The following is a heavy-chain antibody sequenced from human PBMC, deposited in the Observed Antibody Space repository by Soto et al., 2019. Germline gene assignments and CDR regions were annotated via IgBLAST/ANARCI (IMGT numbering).Heavy chain of an antibody. V-gene: IGHV1-3*01. CDR1: GYTFTSYA. CDR2: INAGNGNT. D-gene: IGHD2-8*01. J-gene: IGHJ5*02. CDR3: ARDARSYCTNGVCPVYAWFDP. Sequence: QVQLVQSGAEVKKPGASVKVSCKASGYTFTSYAMHWVRQAPGQRLEWMGWINAGNGNTKYSQKFQGRVTITRDTSGSTAYMELSSLRSEDTAVYYCARDARSYCTNGVCPVYAWFDPWGQGTLVTVSS.